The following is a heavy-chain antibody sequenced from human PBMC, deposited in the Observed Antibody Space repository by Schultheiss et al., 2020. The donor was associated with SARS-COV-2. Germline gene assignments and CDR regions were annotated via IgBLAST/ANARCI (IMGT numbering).Heavy chain of an antibody. Sequence: SVKVSCKASGYTFTSYGISWVRQAPGQGLEWMGWIIPIFGTANYAQKFQGRVTITADESTSTAYMELSSLRTEDTAVYYCASPGRAGVVPAAIGAFDIWGKGTMVTVS. CDR2: IIPIFGTA. CDR3: ASPGRAGVVPAAIGAFDI. D-gene: IGHD2-2*01. J-gene: IGHJ3*02. CDR1: GYTFTSYG. V-gene: IGHV1-69*13.